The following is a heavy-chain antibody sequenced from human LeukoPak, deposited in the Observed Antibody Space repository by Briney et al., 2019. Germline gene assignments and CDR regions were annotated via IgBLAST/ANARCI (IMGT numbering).Heavy chain of an antibody. Sequence: GASVKVSCKASGYTFTKYVVHWVRQAPGQRPEWMGWINAGNGHTQYSPNFQGRVTITRDTSASTAYMELSTLTSEDTALYYCARNDCGDTCYPGGYWGQGTLVTVPS. V-gene: IGHV1-3*01. CDR1: GYTFTKYV. CDR3: ARNDCGDTCYPGGY. J-gene: IGHJ4*02. CDR2: INAGNGHT. D-gene: IGHD2-21*01.